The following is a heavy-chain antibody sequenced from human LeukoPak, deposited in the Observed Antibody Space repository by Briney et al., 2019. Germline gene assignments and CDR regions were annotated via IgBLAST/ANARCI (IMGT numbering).Heavy chain of an antibody. D-gene: IGHD6-19*01. Sequence: GGSLRLSCAASGFTFSSYAMSWVRQAPGKGLEWVSAISGSGGSTYYADSVKGRFTISRDNSKNTLYLQMNSLRAEDTAVYYCARDQRGLAVAGRGDYWGQGTLVTVSS. V-gene: IGHV3-23*01. CDR3: ARDQRGLAVAGRGDY. CDR1: GFTFSSYA. J-gene: IGHJ4*02. CDR2: ISGSGGST.